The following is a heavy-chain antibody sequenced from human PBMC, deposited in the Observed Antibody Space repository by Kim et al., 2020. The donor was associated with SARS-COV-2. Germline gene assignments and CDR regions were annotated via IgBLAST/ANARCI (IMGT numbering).Heavy chain of an antibody. CDR3: ARVWGRDGKDDGLDI. Sequence: GGSLRLSCVASGFTFSKNAIHWVRQAPGKGLEWVALISHDARNQYYADSVKGRFTISRDNSENTLYLQMNSLRPEDTAVYYCARVWGRDGKDDGLDIWGQGTMVTVSS. D-gene: IGHD3-16*01. CDR1: GFTFSKNA. J-gene: IGHJ3*02. CDR2: ISHDARNQ. V-gene: IGHV3-30*04.